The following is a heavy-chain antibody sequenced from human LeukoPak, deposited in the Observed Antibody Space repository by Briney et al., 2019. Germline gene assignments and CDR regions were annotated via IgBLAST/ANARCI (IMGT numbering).Heavy chain of an antibody. CDR3: AKDLSIVATAFDY. Sequence: GGSQRLSCAASGFTFSSYGMHWVRQAPGKGLEWVAVISYDGSNKYYADSVKGRFTISRDNSKNTLYLQMNSLRAEDTAVYYCAKDLSIVATAFDYWGQGTLVTVSS. J-gene: IGHJ4*02. V-gene: IGHV3-30*18. D-gene: IGHD5-12*01. CDR2: ISYDGSNK. CDR1: GFTFSSYG.